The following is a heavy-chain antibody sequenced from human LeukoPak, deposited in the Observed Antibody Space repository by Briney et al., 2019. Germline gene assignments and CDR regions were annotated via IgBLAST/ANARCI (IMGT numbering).Heavy chain of an antibody. CDR2: ISNDGSNK. Sequence: GGSLRLSCVASGFTFSSYGMHWVRQAPGKGLEWVAVISNDGSNKYYADSVKGRFTISRDNSKNTLYLQMNSLGAEDTAVYYCAKGRGAFDIWGQGTMVTVSS. CDR1: GFTFSSYG. CDR3: AKGRGAFDI. V-gene: IGHV3-30*18. D-gene: IGHD3-10*01. J-gene: IGHJ3*02.